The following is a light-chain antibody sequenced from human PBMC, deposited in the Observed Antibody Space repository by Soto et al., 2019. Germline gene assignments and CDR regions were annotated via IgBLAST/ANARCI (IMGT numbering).Light chain of an antibody. CDR2: DAS. CDR1: QSIGLA. CDR3: QQRTDRPPWT. Sequence: EIVLTQSPATLSLSPEERATLSCRASQSIGLAIAWYQHKPGQAPRLLIFDASQRATGIPARFRGSGSGTDFTLSSSSLEPEDCAVYYCQQRTDRPPWTFGQGTKVESK. J-gene: IGKJ1*01. V-gene: IGKV3-11*01.